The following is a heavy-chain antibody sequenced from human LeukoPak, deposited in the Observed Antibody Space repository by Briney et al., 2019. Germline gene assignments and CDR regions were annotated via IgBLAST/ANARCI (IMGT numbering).Heavy chain of an antibody. Sequence: GGSLRLSCAASGLTFSSYAMTWVRQAPGKGLEWVSTINAAGGSTYYADSVKGRLTISRDNSKNTLYLQMNSLRAEDTAVYSCAKDSGTYYKAFDYWGQGTLVTVSS. J-gene: IGHJ4*02. D-gene: IGHD1-26*01. CDR3: AKDSGTYYKAFDY. V-gene: IGHV3-23*01. CDR2: INAAGGST. CDR1: GLTFSSYA.